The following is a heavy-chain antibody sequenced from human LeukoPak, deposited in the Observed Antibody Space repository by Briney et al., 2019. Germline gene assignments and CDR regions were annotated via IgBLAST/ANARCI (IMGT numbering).Heavy chain of an antibody. CDR2: INPNSGGT. V-gene: IGHV1-2*04. J-gene: IGHJ5*02. Sequence: ASVKVSCKASGYTFTGYYMHWVRQAPGQGLEWMGWINPNSGGTNYAQKFQGWVAMTRDTSISTAYMELSRLRSDDTAVYYCARSTDEYNWFDPWGQGTLVTVSS. CDR3: ARSTDEYNWFDP. D-gene: IGHD1-26*01. CDR1: GYTFTGYY.